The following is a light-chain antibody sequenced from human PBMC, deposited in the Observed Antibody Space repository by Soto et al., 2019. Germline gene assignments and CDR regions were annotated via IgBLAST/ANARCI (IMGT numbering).Light chain of an antibody. V-gene: IGKV1-27*01. CDR1: QGISNY. CDR3: QKYNSAPKT. Sequence: IQVPQSPSSLSASVGDRVAITCRASQGISNYLAWYQQKPGKVPKLLIYAASTLQSGVPSRFSGSGSGTDFTLTISSLQPEDVATYYCQKYNSAPKTFGPGTKVDIK. J-gene: IGKJ1*01. CDR2: AAS.